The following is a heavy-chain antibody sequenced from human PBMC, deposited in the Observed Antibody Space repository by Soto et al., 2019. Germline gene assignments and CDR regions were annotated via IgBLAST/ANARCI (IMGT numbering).Heavy chain of an antibody. J-gene: IGHJ6*02. CDR3: ARLSLVQVATITGHYYYYGMDV. CDR2: ISAYNGNT. D-gene: IGHD5-12*01. Sequence: QVQLVQSGAEVKKPGASVKVSCKASGYTFTSYGISWVRQAPGQGLEWMGWISAYNGNTNYAQKLQGRVTMTTDTATSTAYMELRSLRSDDTAVYYCARLSLVQVATITGHYYYYGMDVWGQGTTVTVS. V-gene: IGHV1-18*01. CDR1: GYTFTSYG.